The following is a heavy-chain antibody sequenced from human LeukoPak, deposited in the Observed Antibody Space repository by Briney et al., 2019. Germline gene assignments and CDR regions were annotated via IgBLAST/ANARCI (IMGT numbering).Heavy chain of an antibody. J-gene: IGHJ6*03. Sequence: SETLSLTCTVSGGSISSSSYYWGRIRQPPGKGLEWIGSIYYSGSTYYNPSLKSRVTISIDTSKNQFSLKLSSVTAADTAVYYCARLYSGTYGGIYYYYYMEVWGKGTTVTVSS. CDR3: ARLYSGTYGGIYYYYYMEV. V-gene: IGHV4-39*07. D-gene: IGHD1-26*01. CDR2: IYYSGST. CDR1: GGSISSSSYY.